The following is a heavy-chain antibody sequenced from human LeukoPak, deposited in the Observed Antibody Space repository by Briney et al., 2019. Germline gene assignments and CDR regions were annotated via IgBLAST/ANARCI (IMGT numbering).Heavy chain of an antibody. CDR2: IGSSSSYI. D-gene: IGHD2-15*01. J-gene: IGHJ4*02. V-gene: IGHV3-21*01. CDR3: ARGYCSGGSCYRFDY. CDR1: GFTFSSYS. Sequence: GGSLRLSCAASGFTFSSYSMNWVRQAPGKGLEWVSSIGSSSSYIYYADSVKGRFTISRDNAKNSLYLQMNSLRAEDTAVYYCARGYCSGGSCYRFDYWGQGTLVTVSS.